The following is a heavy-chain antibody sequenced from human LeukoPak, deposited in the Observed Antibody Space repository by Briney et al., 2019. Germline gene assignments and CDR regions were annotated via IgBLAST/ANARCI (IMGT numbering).Heavy chain of an antibody. V-gene: IGHV1-46*01. J-gene: IGHJ4*02. Sequence: ASVKVSCKASGYTFTSYYMHWVRQAPGQGLEWMGIINPSGGSTSYAQKFQGRVTITADKSTSTAYMELSSLRSEDTAVYYCAREYYYYDSSGIPDYWGQGTLVTVSS. CDR3: AREYYYYDSSGIPDY. D-gene: IGHD3-22*01. CDR2: INPSGGST. CDR1: GYTFTSYY.